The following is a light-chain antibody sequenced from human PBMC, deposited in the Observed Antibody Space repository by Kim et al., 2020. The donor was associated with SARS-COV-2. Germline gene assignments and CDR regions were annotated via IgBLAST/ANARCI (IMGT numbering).Light chain of an antibody. CDR3: TSYTSSSTWV. Sequence: QSVLTQPASVSGSPGQSITISCTGTSSDVGAYNYVSWYQQHPGKAPKLMIYDVSNRPSGVSNRFSGSKSGNTASLTISGPQAEDEADYYCTSYTSSSTWVFGGGTQLTVL. CDR2: DVS. J-gene: IGLJ3*02. CDR1: SSDVGAYNY. V-gene: IGLV2-14*03.